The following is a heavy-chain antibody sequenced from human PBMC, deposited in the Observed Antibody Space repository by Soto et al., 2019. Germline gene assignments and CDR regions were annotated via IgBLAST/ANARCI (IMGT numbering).Heavy chain of an antibody. V-gene: IGHV3-33*01. CDR2: IWYDGSNK. CDR1: GFTFGSYG. CDR3: ARSRAEVYSDY. J-gene: IGHJ4*02. Sequence: PGGSLRLSCAASGFTFGSYGMHWVHQAPGKGLEWVTIIWYDGSNKYYADSVKGRFTISRDNSKNTLYLQMNSLRAEDTAVYYCARSRAEVYSDYWGQGTLVTVSS.